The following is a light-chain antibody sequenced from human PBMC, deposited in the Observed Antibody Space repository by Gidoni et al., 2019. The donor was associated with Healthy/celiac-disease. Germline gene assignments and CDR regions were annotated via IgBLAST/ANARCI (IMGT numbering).Light chain of an antibody. CDR3: QQSDSAPFT. Sequence: DIQMTQSPSSLSASVGDRVTITCRASQSISRYLNWYQQKPGKDPKLLIYAASSLQSGVPSRFSGSGSGTDFTLTISSLQPEDFGAYYCQQSDSAPFTFGHGTKVDIK. J-gene: IGKJ3*01. CDR2: AAS. V-gene: IGKV1-39*01. CDR1: QSISRY.